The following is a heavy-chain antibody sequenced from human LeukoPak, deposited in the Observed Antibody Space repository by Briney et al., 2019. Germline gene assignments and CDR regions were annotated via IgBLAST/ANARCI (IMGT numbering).Heavy chain of an antibody. CDR1: GFTFSSYS. CDR2: ISSSSSYI. J-gene: IGHJ6*02. CDR3: AIYGDANYYYYGMDV. V-gene: IGHV3-21*01. Sequence: GGSLRLSCAASGFTFSSYSMNWVRQAPGKGLEWVSSISSSSSYIYYADSVKGRFTISRDNAKNSLYLQMNSLRAEDTAVYYCAIYGDANYYYYGMDVWGQGATVTVSS. D-gene: IGHD4-17*01.